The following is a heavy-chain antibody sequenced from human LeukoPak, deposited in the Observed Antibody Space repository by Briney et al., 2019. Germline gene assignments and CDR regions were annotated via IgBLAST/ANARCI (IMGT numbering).Heavy chain of an antibody. Sequence: GGSLRLCCAASGFTVSGYDMHWVRQATGKGLEWVSTFGTAGDTYYSDSVKGRFTISRENAKNSLYLQMNSLRGGGTAAYYCAREKVLAVAGTNYYYGMDVWGQGTTVTVS. V-gene: IGHV3-13*01. J-gene: IGHJ6*02. CDR1: GFTVSGYD. CDR2: FGTAGDT. CDR3: AREKVLAVAGTNYYYGMDV. D-gene: IGHD6-19*01.